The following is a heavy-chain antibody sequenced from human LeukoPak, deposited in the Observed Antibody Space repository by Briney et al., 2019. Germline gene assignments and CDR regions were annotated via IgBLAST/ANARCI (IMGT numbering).Heavy chain of an antibody. CDR3: ARIAVAGTIGYYYGMDV. CDR1: GFTFSIYA. D-gene: IGHD6-19*01. J-gene: IGHJ6*02. Sequence: GGSLRLSCAASGFTFSIYAMHWVRQAPGKGLEWVAVISYDGSNKYYADSVKGRFTISRDNSKNTLYLQMNSLRAEDTALYYCARIAVAGTIGYYYGMDVWGQGTTVTVSS. CDR2: ISYDGSNK. V-gene: IGHV3-30-3*01.